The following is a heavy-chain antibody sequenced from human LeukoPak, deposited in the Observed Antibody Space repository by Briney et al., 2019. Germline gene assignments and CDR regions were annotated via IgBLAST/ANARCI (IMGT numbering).Heavy chain of an antibody. V-gene: IGHV3-30*18. J-gene: IGHJ4*02. CDR3: AKAGLYDFWSGYYNGFFDY. D-gene: IGHD3-3*01. CDR1: GFTFSSYG. Sequence: GGSLRLSCAAPGFTFSSYGMHWVRQAPGKGLEWVAVISYDGSNKYYADSVKGRFTISRDNSKNTLYLQMNSLRVEDTAVYYCAKAGLYDFWSGYYNGFFDYWGQGTLVTVSS. CDR2: ISYDGSNK.